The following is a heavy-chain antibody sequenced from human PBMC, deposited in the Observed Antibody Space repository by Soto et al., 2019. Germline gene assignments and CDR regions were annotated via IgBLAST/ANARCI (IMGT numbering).Heavy chain of an antibody. CDR2: MWYDGTNK. CDR1: GFTFRIYS. Sequence: VGSLRLSCAASGFTFRIYSMHWVRQSPGKGLEWVAVMWYDGTNKYYGESVKGRFTISRDNSENTLYLQMNSLRVEDTAVYYCARDATFGTKGGSFDIWGHGTLVTVSS. J-gene: IGHJ3*02. CDR3: ARDATFGTKGGSFDI. D-gene: IGHD3-16*01. V-gene: IGHV3-33*01.